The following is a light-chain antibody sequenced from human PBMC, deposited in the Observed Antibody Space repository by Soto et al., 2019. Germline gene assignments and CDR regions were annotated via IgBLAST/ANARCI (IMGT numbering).Light chain of an antibody. CDR2: GAS. V-gene: IGKV3-20*01. Sequence: EVVLTQSPGTLSLSPGERATLSCRASQSVGSSYLAWYQQKFGQAPRLLIYGASSRATGIPDRFSGSGSGTDFTLTISRLEPEDFAVYYCQQYGSAPRTFGQGTKVEIK. J-gene: IGKJ1*01. CDR3: QQYGSAPRT. CDR1: QSVGSSY.